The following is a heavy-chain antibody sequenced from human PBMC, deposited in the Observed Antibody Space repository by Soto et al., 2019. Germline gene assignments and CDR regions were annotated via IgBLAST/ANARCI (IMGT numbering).Heavy chain of an antibody. D-gene: IGHD6-6*01. J-gene: IGHJ6*02. Sequence: GASVKVSCKASGYTFTSYCISWVRQAPGQGLEWMGWISAYNGNTNYAQKLQGGVTMTTDTSTSTAYMELRSLRSDDTAVYYCASPSNSIAARDGYYYYGMDVWGQGTTVTFSS. CDR2: ISAYNGNT. CDR1: GYTFTSYC. CDR3: ASPSNSIAARDGYYYYGMDV. V-gene: IGHV1-18*04.